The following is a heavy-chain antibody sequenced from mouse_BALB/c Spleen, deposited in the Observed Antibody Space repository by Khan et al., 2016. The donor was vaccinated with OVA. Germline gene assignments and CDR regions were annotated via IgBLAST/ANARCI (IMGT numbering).Heavy chain of an antibody. V-gene: IGHV5-15*02. Sequence: EVELVESGGGLVQPGGSRKLSCAASGFTFSDYGMAWVRQAPGKGPEWVAFVSSLAYNFYYADTVTGRFTISRENSKNTLYLEMRSLRSEDTATYYCARGGKGGFAYWGQGTLVTVSA. CDR1: GFTFSDYG. CDR3: ARGGKGGFAY. J-gene: IGHJ3*01. CDR2: VSSLAYNF.